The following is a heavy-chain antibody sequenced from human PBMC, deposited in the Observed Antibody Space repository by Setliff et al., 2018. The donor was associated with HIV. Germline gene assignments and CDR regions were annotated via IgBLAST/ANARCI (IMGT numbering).Heavy chain of an antibody. Sequence: PSETLSLTCTVSGGSISSYYWSWIRQPAGKRLEFIGRISAAGTINYNPSLRSRVTLSVDTSENQFSLTVNSVTAADTAVYYCARLRSSNGLFCLLDSWGQGTRVTVS. V-gene: IGHV4-4*07. D-gene: IGHD2-8*01. CDR3: ARLRSSNGLFCLLDS. J-gene: IGHJ4*02. CDR1: GGSISSYY. CDR2: ISAAGTI.